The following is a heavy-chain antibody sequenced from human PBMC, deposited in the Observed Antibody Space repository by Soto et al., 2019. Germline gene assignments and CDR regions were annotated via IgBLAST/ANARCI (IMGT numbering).Heavy chain of an antibody. CDR2: INAGNGNT. Sequence: SVKVSCKPCGCTFTGYDMHLLRQAPGQRLEWMGWINAGNGNTKYSQKFQGRVTITRDTSASTAYMELSSLRSEDTAVYYCATTRQCSGGSCLNNAFDVWGQGTMVTVSS. V-gene: IGHV1-3*01. J-gene: IGHJ3*01. CDR3: ATTRQCSGGSCLNNAFDV. CDR1: GCTFTGYD. D-gene: IGHD2-15*01.